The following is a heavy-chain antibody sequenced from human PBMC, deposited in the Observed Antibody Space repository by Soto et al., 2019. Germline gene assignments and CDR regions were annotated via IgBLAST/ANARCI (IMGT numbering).Heavy chain of an antibody. CDR2: INQDGSEK. V-gene: IGHV3-7*04. J-gene: IGHJ4*02. CDR3: SGGVGDAF. D-gene: IGHD1-26*01. Sequence: EVHLVESGGGLVQPGGSLRLSCAIFESTVSRDWMNWVRQAPGKGLEWVAHINQDGSEKYYVDSVKGRFTISRDNGKKSLDLQMNSLRPVDTAMYYCSGGVGDAFWGQGTLVTVSS. CDR1: ESTVSRDW.